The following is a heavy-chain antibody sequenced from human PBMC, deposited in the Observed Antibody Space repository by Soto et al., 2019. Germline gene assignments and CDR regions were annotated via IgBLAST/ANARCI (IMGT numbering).Heavy chain of an antibody. CDR3: ARVGGYSYNFDY. CDR1: GFTFSSYS. CDR2: ISSSSSYI. D-gene: IGHD5-18*01. Sequence: PGGSLRLSSAASGFTFSSYSMNWVRQAPGKGLEWVSSISSSSSYIYYADSVKGRFTISRDNAKNSLYLQMNSLRAEDTAVYYCARVGGYSYNFDYWGQGTLVTVSS. V-gene: IGHV3-21*01. J-gene: IGHJ4*02.